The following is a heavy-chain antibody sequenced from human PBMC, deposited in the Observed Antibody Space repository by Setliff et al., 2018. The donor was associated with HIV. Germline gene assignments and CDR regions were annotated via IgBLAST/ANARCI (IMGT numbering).Heavy chain of an antibody. CDR2: IHHSGSV. CDR1: GYSISSGYY. Sequence: PSETLSLTCPVSGYSISSGYYWGWIRQPPGKGLEWIGNIHHSGSVYYNLSLKRRVTISVDTSKNQFSLKLSSVTAADTAVYYCARLILNWNYFDYWGQGTLVTVSS. D-gene: IGHD1-20*01. CDR3: ARLILNWNYFDY. J-gene: IGHJ4*02. V-gene: IGHV4-38-2*01.